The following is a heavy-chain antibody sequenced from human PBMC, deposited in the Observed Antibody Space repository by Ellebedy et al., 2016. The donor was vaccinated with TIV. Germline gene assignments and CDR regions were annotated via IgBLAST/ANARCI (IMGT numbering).Heavy chain of an antibody. V-gene: IGHV1-2*02. D-gene: IGHD2-2*01. J-gene: IGHJ3*02. CDR1: GYTFTGYY. CDR2: INPNSGGT. CDR3: AADCSSTSCYGNDAFDI. Sequence: ASVKVSCKASGYTFTGYYMHWVRQAPGQGLEWMGWINPNSGGTNYAQKFQGRVTMTGDTSISTAYMELSRLRSDDTAVYYCAADCSSTSCYGNDAFDIWGQGTMVTVSS.